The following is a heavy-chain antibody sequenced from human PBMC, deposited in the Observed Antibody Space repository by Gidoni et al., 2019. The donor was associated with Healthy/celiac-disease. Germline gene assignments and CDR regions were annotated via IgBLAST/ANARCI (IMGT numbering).Heavy chain of an antibody. Sequence: QVQLVQSGAEVKKPGASVKVSCKASGYTFTGYYMHWVRQAPGQGLEWMGWINPNSGGTNYAQKFQGRVTMTRDTSISTAYMELSRLRSDDTAVYYCAREGIKGYCSSTSCPWIAWGQGTLVTVSS. D-gene: IGHD2-2*01. V-gene: IGHV1-2*02. CDR2: INPNSGGT. J-gene: IGHJ5*02. CDR1: GYTFTGYY. CDR3: AREGIKGYCSSTSCPWIA.